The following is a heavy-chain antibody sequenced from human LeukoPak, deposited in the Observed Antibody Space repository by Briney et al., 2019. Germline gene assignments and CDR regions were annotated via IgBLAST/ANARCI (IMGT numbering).Heavy chain of an antibody. J-gene: IGHJ5*02. CDR2: IYYSGST. Sequence: SETLSLTCTVSGGSISSGGYYWSWIRQHPGKGLEWIGYIYYSGSTYYNPSLKSRVTISVDTSKNQFSLKLSSVTAADTAVYYCARDVVVGSGSYYTPYNRFDPWGQGTLVTVSS. D-gene: IGHD3-10*01. CDR1: GGSISSGGYY. V-gene: IGHV4-31*03. CDR3: ARDVVVGSGSYYTPYNRFDP.